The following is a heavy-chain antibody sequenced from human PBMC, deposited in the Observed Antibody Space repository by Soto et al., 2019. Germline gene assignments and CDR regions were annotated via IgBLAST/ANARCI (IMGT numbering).Heavy chain of an antibody. V-gene: IGHV3-30-3*01. CDR3: ARDDEGGSDCDLGY. Sequence: QVQLVESGGGVVQPGRSLRLSCAVSGFTFSSHAMHWVRQAPGKGLEWVTLISSDGSNKYYADSVKGRFTTSRDNSQNTRYLQMNSMRVEDTTVYYCARDDEGGSDCDLGYWGQGALVTVSS. J-gene: IGHJ4*02. CDR2: ISSDGSNK. CDR1: GFTFSSHA. D-gene: IGHD1-26*01.